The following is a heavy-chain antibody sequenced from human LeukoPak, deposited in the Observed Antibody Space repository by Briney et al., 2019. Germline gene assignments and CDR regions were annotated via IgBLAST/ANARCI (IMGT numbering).Heavy chain of an antibody. CDR2: INQHGSVK. D-gene: IGHD5-18*01. J-gene: IGHJ4*02. V-gene: IGHV3-7*01. Sequence: PGGSLRLSCAASGFTFSDYYMSWIRQAPGKGLEWVANINQHGSVKYYVDSVEGRFTISRDNAKNSLYLQMNSLRAEDTAVYYCASEGEFGYGYFYWGQGILVTVSS. CDR3: ASEGEFGYGYFY. CDR1: GFTFSDYY.